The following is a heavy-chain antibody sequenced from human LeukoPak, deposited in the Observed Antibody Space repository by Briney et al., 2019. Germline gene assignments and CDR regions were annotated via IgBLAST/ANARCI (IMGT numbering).Heavy chain of an antibody. CDR3: ARGELLAYFDY. V-gene: IGHV4-59*01. D-gene: IGHD3-10*01. J-gene: IGHJ4*02. CDR2: IYYSGST. Sequence: PSETLSLTCTVSGGSISSYYWSWIRQPPGKGLEWIGYIYYSGSTNYNPSLKSRVTISVDTSRNQFSLKLSSVTAADTAVYYCARGELLAYFDYWGQGTLATVSS. CDR1: GGSISSYY.